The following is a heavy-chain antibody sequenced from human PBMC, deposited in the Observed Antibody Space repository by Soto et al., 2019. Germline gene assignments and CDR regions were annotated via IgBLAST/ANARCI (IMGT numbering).Heavy chain of an antibody. D-gene: IGHD6-13*01. CDR2: IFSNDEK. CDR1: GFSLSNARMG. Sequence: QVTLKESGPVLVKPTETLTLTCTVSGFSLSNARMGVSWIRQPPGKALEWLAHIFSNDEKSYSTSLKSRLTISKDNSKSQVALTMTNMDPVDTATYYCARTPSYSSSPLVFDYWGQGTLVKVSS. J-gene: IGHJ4*02. V-gene: IGHV2-26*01. CDR3: ARTPSYSSSPLVFDY.